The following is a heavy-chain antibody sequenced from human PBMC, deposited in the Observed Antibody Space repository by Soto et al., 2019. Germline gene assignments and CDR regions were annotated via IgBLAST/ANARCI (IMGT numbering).Heavy chain of an antibody. CDR2: IGGSGGNR. CDR3: ARVASDYINSVDN. J-gene: IGHJ4*02. V-gene: IGHV3-23*01. Sequence: EVQLLESGGGLVQPGGSLRLSCAASGFTFNAYAMTWVRQAPGKGLEWVSAIGGSGGNRYYADSVRSRFTISRDNSKDTVDLQMNSLRVEDTAVYYCARVASDYINSVDNWGQGILVTVSS. D-gene: IGHD4-4*01. CDR1: GFTFNAYA.